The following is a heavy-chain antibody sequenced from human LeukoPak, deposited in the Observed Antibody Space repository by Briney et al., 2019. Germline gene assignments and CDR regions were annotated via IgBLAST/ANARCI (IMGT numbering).Heavy chain of an antibody. CDR1: GYIFTNYG. V-gene: IGHV1-18*01. CDR2: ISAYNGNT. J-gene: IGHJ4*02. Sequence: GASVKVSCKASGYIFTNYGISWVRQAPGQGLEWMGWISAYNGNTNYAQKLPGRVTMTTDTSTSTAYMELRRLRSDDTAVYVCARVGLVGAIQDYVDYWGQGALVTVAS. D-gene: IGHD1-26*01. CDR3: ARVGLVGAIQDYVDY.